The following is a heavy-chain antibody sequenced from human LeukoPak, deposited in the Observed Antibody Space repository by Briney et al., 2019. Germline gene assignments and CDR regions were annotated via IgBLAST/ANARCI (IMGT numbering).Heavy chain of an antibody. CDR3: ARGRGGYSYGPTPYYYYYYMDV. V-gene: IGHV1-69*13. CDR1: GGTFSSYA. J-gene: IGHJ6*03. D-gene: IGHD5-18*01. CDR2: IIHIFGTA. Sequence: GASVKVSCKASGGTFSSYAISWVRQAPGQGLEWMGGIIHIFGTANYAQKFQGRVTITADESTSTAYMELSSLRSDDTAVYYCARGRGGYSYGPTPYYYYYYMDVWGKGTTVTISS.